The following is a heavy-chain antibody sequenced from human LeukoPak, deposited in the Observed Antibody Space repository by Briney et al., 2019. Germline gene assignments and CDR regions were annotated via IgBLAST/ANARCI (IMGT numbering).Heavy chain of an antibody. CDR1: GFTFGDYA. J-gene: IGHJ4*02. V-gene: IGHV3-49*04. CDR2: IRSKAYGGTT. Sequence: GGYLRLSCTASGFTFGDYAMSWVRQAPGKGLEWVGFIRSKAYGGTTEYDASVKGRFTISRDDSKSIAYLQMNSLKTEDTAVYYCTRAGAVAGVFDYWGQGTLVTVSS. CDR3: TRAGAVAGVFDY. D-gene: IGHD6-19*01.